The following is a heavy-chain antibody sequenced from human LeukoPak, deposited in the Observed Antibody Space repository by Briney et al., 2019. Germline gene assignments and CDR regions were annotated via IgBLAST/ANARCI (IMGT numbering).Heavy chain of an antibody. CDR3: ARGSPGPTGYYFDY. CDR2: IGTAGDT. J-gene: IGHJ4*02. Sequence: PGGSLRLSCAASGFTFSSYDMHWVCQATDKGMELVSAIGTAGDTYYPGSVKGRFTISRENAKNSLYLQMNSLRAGDTAVYYCARGSPGPTGYYFDYWGQGTLVTVSS. V-gene: IGHV3-13*01. CDR1: GFTFSSYD.